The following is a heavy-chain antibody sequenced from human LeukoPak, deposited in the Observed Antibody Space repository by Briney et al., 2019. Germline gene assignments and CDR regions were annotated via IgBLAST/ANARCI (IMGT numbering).Heavy chain of an antibody. J-gene: IGHJ4*02. Sequence: GGSLRLSCAASGFTFSSYSMNWVRQAPGKGLEWVSSISSSNSYIYYADSVKGRFTISRDNAKNTLYLQMNSLRAEDTAVYYCARKAGYYYGSGDYWGQGTLVTVSS. V-gene: IGHV3-21*04. CDR2: ISSSNSYI. CDR3: ARKAGYYYGSGDY. CDR1: GFTFSSYS. D-gene: IGHD3-10*01.